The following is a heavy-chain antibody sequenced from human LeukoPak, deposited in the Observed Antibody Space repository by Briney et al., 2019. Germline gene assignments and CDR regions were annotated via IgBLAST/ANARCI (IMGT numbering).Heavy chain of an antibody. J-gene: IGHJ6*02. Sequence: GGSLRLSCVASGFTFSSYWMHWVRQAPGKGLVWVSRINSDVGSTAYADSVKGRFTISRDNAKNTLYLQMNSLRAEDTAVYYCARVGGYYEDYYYYGMDVWGQGTTVTVSS. CDR1: GFTFSSYW. D-gene: IGHD3-22*01. CDR2: INSDVGST. V-gene: IGHV3-74*01. CDR3: ARVGGYYEDYYYYGMDV.